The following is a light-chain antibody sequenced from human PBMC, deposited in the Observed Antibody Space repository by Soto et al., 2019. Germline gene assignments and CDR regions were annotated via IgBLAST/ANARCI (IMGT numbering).Light chain of an antibody. CDR3: QQYNAYYS. Sequence: EIVLTQSPGTLSLSPGKRATLSCRASQSISSSYLAWYQQRPGQAPRLLIYGASTRATGIPARFSGTGSGTEFTLTISSLQPEDFATYYCQQYNAYYSFGQGPRWIS. V-gene: IGKV3-20*01. CDR2: GAS. J-gene: IGKJ2*03. CDR1: QSISSSY.